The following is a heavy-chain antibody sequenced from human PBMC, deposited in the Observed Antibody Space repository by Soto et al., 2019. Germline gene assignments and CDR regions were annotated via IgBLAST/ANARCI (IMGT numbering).Heavy chain of an antibody. CDR1: GYTFTSYG. Sequence: QVQLVQSGAEVKKPGASVKVSCKASGYTFTSYGISWVRQAPGQGLEWMGWISAYNGNTNYAQKLQGRVTMTTDTSTSTAYMELRSLRSDDTAVYYCARFGYYGSGSYYTVDYYYGMDVWGQGTTVTVSS. D-gene: IGHD3-10*01. V-gene: IGHV1-18*01. CDR2: ISAYNGNT. CDR3: ARFGYYGSGSYYTVDYYYGMDV. J-gene: IGHJ6*02.